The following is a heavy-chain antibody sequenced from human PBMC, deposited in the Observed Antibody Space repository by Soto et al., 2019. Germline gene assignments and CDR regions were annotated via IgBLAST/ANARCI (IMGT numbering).Heavy chain of an antibody. Sequence: GGSLRLSCVAFGFNFEDYAMHWIRQAPGKGLEWVSGINWNSGITGYADSVKGRFTISRDNANNSLHLEMSSLKTEDTALYYCARGRGALTVVSNWFDPWGQGTLVTVSS. CDR2: INWNSGIT. V-gene: IGHV3-9*01. CDR1: GFNFEDYA. J-gene: IGHJ5*02. CDR3: ARGRGALTVVSNWFDP. D-gene: IGHD2-15*01.